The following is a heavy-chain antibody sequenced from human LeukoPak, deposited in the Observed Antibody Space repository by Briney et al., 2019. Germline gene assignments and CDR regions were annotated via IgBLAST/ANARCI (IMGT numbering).Heavy chain of an antibody. J-gene: IGHJ5*02. V-gene: IGHV3-48*01. CDR1: GFTFSSSS. CDR2: ISISSRTI. Sequence: GGSLRLSCAASGFTFSSSSMNWVRQAPGKGLEWISYISISSRTIHYADSVKGRVTVSRDDAKNSLYLQMNSLRAEDTAVYYCARGDNGCYPGSWGQGTLVTVSS. D-gene: IGHD1-26*01. CDR3: ARGDNGCYPGS.